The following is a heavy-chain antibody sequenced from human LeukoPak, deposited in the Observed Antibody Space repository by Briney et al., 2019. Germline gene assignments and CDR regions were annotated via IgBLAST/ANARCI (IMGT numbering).Heavy chain of an antibody. CDR2: ISSSSSYI. V-gene: IGHV3-21*01. J-gene: IGHJ4*02. CDR1: GFTFSSYT. CDR3: ARARGGYRAPVDY. D-gene: IGHD5-12*01. Sequence: GGSLRLSCAGSGFTFSSYTMNWVRQAPGKGLEWVSSISSSSSYIYYADSLKGRFTISRDNAKNSLYLQINSLRAEDTAVYYCARARGGYRAPVDYWGQGTLVTVS.